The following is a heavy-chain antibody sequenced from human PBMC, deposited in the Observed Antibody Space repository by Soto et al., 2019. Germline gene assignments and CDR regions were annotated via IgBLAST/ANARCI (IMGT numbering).Heavy chain of an antibody. CDR3: AKDPVYDFWSGYLEDVFDI. V-gene: IGHV3-23*01. CDR2: ISGSAGST. J-gene: IGHJ3*02. Sequence: PGGSLRLSCAASGFTFSTQAMSWVRQAPGKGLDWVSGISGSAGSTYYADSVKGRFTISRDNSKNTLYLQMTSLRAEDTAVYYCAKDPVYDFWSGYLEDVFDIWGQGTMVTV. CDR1: GFTFSTQA. D-gene: IGHD3-3*01.